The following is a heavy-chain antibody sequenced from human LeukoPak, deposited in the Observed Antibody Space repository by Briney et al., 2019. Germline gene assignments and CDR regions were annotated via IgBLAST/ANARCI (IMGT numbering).Heavy chain of an antibody. CDR1: GFALSTSGAG. Sequence: ESGPTLVKPPQTLTLTCTFSGFALSTSGAGVGWIRQPPGKALEWLALSYWDDDKRYSPSLKSRRTLTNDTSKSQAVLTMPNMHPVDTATYYCAHIRGGGWGKGTTVTVSS. CDR2: SYWDDDK. D-gene: IGHD3-10*01. V-gene: IGHV2-5*02. J-gene: IGHJ6*04. CDR3: AHIRGGG.